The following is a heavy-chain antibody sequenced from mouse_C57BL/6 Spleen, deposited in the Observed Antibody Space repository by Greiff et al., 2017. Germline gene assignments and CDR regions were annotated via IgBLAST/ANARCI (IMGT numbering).Heavy chain of an antibody. J-gene: IGHJ3*01. Sequence: EVKLMESGPGLVKPSQSLSLTCSVTGYSITSGYYWNWIRQFPGNKLEWMGYISYDGSNNYNPSLKNRISITRDTSKNQFFLKLNSVTTEDTATYYCARGIYYYGNRFAYWGQGTLVTVSA. CDR2: ISYDGSN. V-gene: IGHV3-6*01. CDR1: GYSITSGYY. D-gene: IGHD1-1*01. CDR3: ARGIYYYGNRFAY.